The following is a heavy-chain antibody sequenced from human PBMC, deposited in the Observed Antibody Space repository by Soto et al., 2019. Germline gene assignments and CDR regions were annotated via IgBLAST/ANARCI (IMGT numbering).Heavy chain of an antibody. CDR3: ARNPRDWGFDY. J-gene: IGHJ4*02. CDR2: VNPNXGNT. CDR1: GCTFTSYD. D-gene: IGHD7-27*01. V-gene: IGHV1-8*01. Sequence: XSVKVSCKASGCTFTSYDINWVRQATRQGSEWVVXVNPNXGNTGYPQRLRXXVTMTRDXXITTACMELSSLRYEETAVYYCARNPRDWGFDYWGLGTLVPVSS.